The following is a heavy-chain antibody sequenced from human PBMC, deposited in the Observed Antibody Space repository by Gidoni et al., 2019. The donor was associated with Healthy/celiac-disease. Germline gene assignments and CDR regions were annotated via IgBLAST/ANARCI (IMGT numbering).Heavy chain of an antibody. CDR1: GFTFSSYS. Sequence: EVQLVESGGGLVQPGGSLRLSCAASGFTFSSYSMNWVRQAPGKGLEWVSYISSSSSTIYYADSVKGRFTISRDNAKNSLYLQMNSLRDEDTAVYYCATAPYSSSWGGDAFDIWGQGTMVTVSS. V-gene: IGHV3-48*02. CDR2: ISSSSSTI. CDR3: ATAPYSSSWGGDAFDI. J-gene: IGHJ3*02. D-gene: IGHD6-13*01.